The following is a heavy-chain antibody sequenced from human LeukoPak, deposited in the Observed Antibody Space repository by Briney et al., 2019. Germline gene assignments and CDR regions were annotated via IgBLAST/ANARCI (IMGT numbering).Heavy chain of an antibody. J-gene: IGHJ6*03. V-gene: IGHV3-30*02. CDR1: GFTFGSYG. Sequence: GGSLRLSCAASGFTFGSYGMHWVRQAPGKGLEWVAFIRYDGSNKYHADSVKGRFTISRDNSKNTLYLQMNSLRAEDTAVYYCARDHELYCSGGSCSRMDVWGKGTTVTISS. D-gene: IGHD2-15*01. CDR3: ARDHELYCSGGSCSRMDV. CDR2: IRYDGSNK.